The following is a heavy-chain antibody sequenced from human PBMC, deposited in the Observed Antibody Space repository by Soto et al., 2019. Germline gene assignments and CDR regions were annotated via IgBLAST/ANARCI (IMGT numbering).Heavy chain of an antibody. V-gene: IGHV1-69*13. CDR3: ASLYYYDSSGYYYVDY. CDR2: IIPIFGTA. J-gene: IGHJ4*02. Sequence: ASVKVSCKASGGTFSSYAISWVRQAPGQRLEWMGGIIPIFGTANYAQKFQGRVTITADESTSTAYMELSSLRSEDTAVYYCASLYYYDSSGYYYVDYWGQGTLVTVSS. CDR1: GGTFSSYA. D-gene: IGHD3-22*01.